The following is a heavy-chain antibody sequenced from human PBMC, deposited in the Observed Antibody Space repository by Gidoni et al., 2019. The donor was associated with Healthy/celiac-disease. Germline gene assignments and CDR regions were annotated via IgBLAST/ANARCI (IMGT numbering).Heavy chain of an antibody. CDR3: ARVVRATVTTITDVSWFDP. CDR1: GGSISSYS. J-gene: IGHJ5*02. V-gene: IGHV4-59*01. D-gene: IGHD4-17*01. Sequence: QVQLQESGPGLVKPSETLSLTCTVSGGSISSYSWSWIRQPPGKGLEWIGYIYYSGSTNYNPSLKSRVTISVDTSKNQFSLKLSSVTAADTAVYYCARVVRATVTTITDVSWFDPWGQGTLVTVSS. CDR2: IYYSGST.